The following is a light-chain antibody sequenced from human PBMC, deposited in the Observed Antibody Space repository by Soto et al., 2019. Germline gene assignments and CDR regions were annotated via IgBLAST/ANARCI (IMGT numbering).Light chain of an antibody. CDR1: QSISSW. J-gene: IGKJ2*01. CDR3: QQYNTYSYT. CDR2: KAS. V-gene: IGKV1-5*03. Sequence: DIQMTQSPSTLCASVGDRVTTTCRASQSISSWLAWYQQKPGKAPKLLIYKASSLESGVPSRFSGSGSETEFTLTISSLQPDDFATYYCQQYNTYSYTFGQGTKLEIK.